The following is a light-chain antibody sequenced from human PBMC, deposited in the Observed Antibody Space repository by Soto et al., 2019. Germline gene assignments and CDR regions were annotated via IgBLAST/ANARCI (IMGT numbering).Light chain of an antibody. J-gene: IGKJ5*01. CDR1: QSIVTY. CDR2: AAS. V-gene: IGKV1-39*01. Sequence: DIQMTQSPSSLSASVGDRVTITCRASQSIVTYLNWYLQKPGKAPKLLIYAASNLQSGVPSRFSGSGSGTDFTLTISSLQSEDFAVYYCQQYNSWPITFGQGTRLEI. CDR3: QQYNSWPIT.